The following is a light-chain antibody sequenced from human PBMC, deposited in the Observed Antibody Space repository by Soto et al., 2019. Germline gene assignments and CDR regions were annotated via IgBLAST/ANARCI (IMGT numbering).Light chain of an antibody. CDR2: GAS. Sequence: EIVLTQSPGTLSLSPGERATLSCRASQSVSSATYLAWYQQKPGQAPRLLIYGASSRAAGIPDRFSGSGSGTDFTLTIRRLEPEDFAVYYCQQYGDSPLTFGGGTKVETK. J-gene: IGKJ4*01. CDR3: QQYGDSPLT. CDR1: QSVSSATY. V-gene: IGKV3-20*01.